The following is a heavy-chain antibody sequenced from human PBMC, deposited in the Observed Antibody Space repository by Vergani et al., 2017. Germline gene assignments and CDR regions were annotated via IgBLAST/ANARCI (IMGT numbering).Heavy chain of an antibody. J-gene: IGHJ6*04. D-gene: IGHD2-15*01. V-gene: IGHV4-61*02. CDR3: ARDCIYPTPTDVDV. Sequence: QVQLQESGPGLVKPSQTLSLTCTVSGGSISSGSYYWSWIRQLAGKGLEWIGRIYTSGSTNYNPSIKSRVTMSVDTSKNQFSLKLSSVTAADTAVYYCARDCIYPTPTDVDVWGKGTTVTVSS. CDR1: GGSISSGSYY. CDR2: IYTSGST.